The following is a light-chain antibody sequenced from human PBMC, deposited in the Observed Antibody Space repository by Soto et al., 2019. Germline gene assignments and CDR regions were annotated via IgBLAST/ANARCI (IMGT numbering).Light chain of an antibody. Sequence: EIVLTQSPVTLSLSPEERATLSCRASQSVSSNLAWYQQKPGQAPRLLIYGASTRATGIPARFSGSGSGTEITLTISRLEPEDFAVYYCQQYGSSPPITVGQGTRLE. J-gene: IGKJ5*01. CDR2: GAS. CDR1: QSVSSN. CDR3: QQYGSSPPIT. V-gene: IGKV3-20*01.